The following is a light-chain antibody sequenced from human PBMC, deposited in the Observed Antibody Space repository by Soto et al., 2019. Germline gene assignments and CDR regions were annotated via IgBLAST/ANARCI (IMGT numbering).Light chain of an antibody. CDR2: GAS. CDR1: QSVSSSY. J-gene: IGKJ2*01. V-gene: IGKV3-20*01. CDR3: QQYGSSPPYT. Sequence: EIVLTQSPGTLPLSPGERATLSCRASQSVSSSYLAWYQQKPGQAPRLLIYGASSRATGIPDRFSGSGSGTDFILTISRLEPEDFAVYYCQQYGSSPPYTFGQGTKLEIK.